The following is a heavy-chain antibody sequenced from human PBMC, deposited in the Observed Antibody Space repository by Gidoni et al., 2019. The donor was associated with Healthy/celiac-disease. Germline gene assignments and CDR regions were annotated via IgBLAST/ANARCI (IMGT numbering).Heavy chain of an antibody. V-gene: IGHV4-38-2*02. J-gene: IGHJ4*02. D-gene: IGHD4-17*01. CDR1: GYSISSGYY. Sequence: QVQLQESGPGLVQPSETLSLTCTVSGYSISSGYYWGWIRQPPGKGLEWIGSIYHSGSTYYNPSLKSRVTISVDTSKNQFSLKLSSVTAADTAVYYCARDLTVTTTFDYWGQGTLVTVSS. CDR3: ARDLTVTTTFDY. CDR2: IYHSGST.